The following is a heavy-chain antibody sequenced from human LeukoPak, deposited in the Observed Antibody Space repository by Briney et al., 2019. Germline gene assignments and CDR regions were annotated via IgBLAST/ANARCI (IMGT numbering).Heavy chain of an antibody. J-gene: IGHJ5*02. CDR2: IYTSGST. CDR1: GGSMSSGSYY. CDR3: ARRRYYGSGSYFPFDP. V-gene: IGHV4-61*02. D-gene: IGHD3-10*01. Sequence: SETLSLTCTVSGGSMSSGSYYWSWIRQPAGKGLEWIGRIYTSGSTNYNPSLKSRVTMSVDTSKNQFSLKLSSVTAADTAVYYCARRRYYGSGSYFPFDPWGQGTLVTVSS.